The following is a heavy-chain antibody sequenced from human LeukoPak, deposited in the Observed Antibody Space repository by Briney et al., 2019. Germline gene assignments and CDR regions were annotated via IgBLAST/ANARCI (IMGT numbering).Heavy chain of an antibody. CDR1: GFTVSSNY. J-gene: IGHJ4*02. V-gene: IGHV3-53*01. D-gene: IGHD3-10*01. CDR2: IYSGGST. CDR3: ATFLWFGYFDY. Sequence: PGGSLRLSCAASGFTVSSNYMSWVRQAPGKGLEWVSVIYSGGSTYYADSVKGRFTISRDNSKNTLYLQMNSLRAEDTAVYYCATFLWFGYFDYWGQGTLVTVSS.